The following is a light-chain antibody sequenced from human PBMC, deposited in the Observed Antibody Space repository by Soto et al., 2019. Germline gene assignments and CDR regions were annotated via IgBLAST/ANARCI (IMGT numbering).Light chain of an antibody. Sequence: QSALTQPASVSGSPGQSITISCTGTSSDVGGYKYVSWYQQHPGKAPELIIYEVTNRPSGVSNRFSGSKSGNTASLTISGLRPEDEADYYCSAYTAFSTRVFGGGTKLTVL. V-gene: IGLV2-14*01. CDR2: EVT. CDR1: SSDVGGYKY. CDR3: SAYTAFSTRV. J-gene: IGLJ2*01.